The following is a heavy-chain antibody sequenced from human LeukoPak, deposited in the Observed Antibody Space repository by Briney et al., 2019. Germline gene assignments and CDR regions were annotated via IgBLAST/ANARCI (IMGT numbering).Heavy chain of an antibody. J-gene: IGHJ5*02. CDR3: ARGRAGRLSASNWFDP. V-gene: IGHV4-61*02. CDR2: IYTNGDT. D-gene: IGHD6-19*01. Sequence: PSETLSLTCTVSGDSLSSGNFYWTWIRQPAGKGLEWIGRIYTNGDTSYNPSLKSRVTILLDTSQNHFSLRLSSVTATDTAVYYCARGRAGRLSASNWFDPWGHGTLATVSS. CDR1: GDSLSSGNFY.